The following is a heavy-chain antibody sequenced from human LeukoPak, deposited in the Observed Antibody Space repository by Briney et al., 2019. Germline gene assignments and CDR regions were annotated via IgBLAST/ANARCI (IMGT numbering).Heavy chain of an antibody. Sequence: ASVKVSCKASGYTFTNYGISWVRQAPGQGLEWMGWTSTYNGNTVYAQKLQGRVTMTTDTSTSTAYMELRSLRSDDTAVYYCARGASVVLVAATLDYWGQGTLVTVSS. D-gene: IGHD2-15*01. CDR1: GYTFTNYG. CDR2: TSTYNGNT. CDR3: ARGASVVLVAATLDY. J-gene: IGHJ4*02. V-gene: IGHV1-18*01.